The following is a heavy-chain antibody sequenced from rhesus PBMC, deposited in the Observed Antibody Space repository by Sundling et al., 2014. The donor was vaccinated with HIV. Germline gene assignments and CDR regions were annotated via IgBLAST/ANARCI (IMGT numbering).Heavy chain of an antibody. D-gene: IGHD6-25*01. V-gene: IGHV4-93*01. CDR2: IYGGGGGT. CDR3: ARDLIAAAGTLDS. J-gene: IGHJ6*01. Sequence: QVQLQESGPTVVKPSETLSLTCAVSGGPISRTNWWNWIRQSPGKGLEWIGGIYGGGGGTNYNPSLNSRVTISTDTSKNQFSLKLRSVTAADTAVYYCARDLIAAAGTLDSWGQGVVVTVSS. CDR1: GGPISRTNW.